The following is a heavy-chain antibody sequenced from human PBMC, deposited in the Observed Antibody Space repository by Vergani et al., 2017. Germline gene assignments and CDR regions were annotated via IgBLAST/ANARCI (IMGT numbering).Heavy chain of an antibody. CDR1: GYSFTSYW. D-gene: IGHD2-2*01. V-gene: IGHV5-51*01. J-gene: IGHJ4*02. CDR3: ARRAYCSSTSCYFHYFDY. CDR2: IYPGDSDT. Sequence: EVQLVQSGAEVKKPGESLKISCTGSGYSFTSYWIGWVRQMPGKGLEWMGIIYPGDSDTRYSPSFQGQVTISADKSISTADLQGSSLKASDTAMYYCARRAYCSSTSCYFHYFDYWGQGTLVTVSS.